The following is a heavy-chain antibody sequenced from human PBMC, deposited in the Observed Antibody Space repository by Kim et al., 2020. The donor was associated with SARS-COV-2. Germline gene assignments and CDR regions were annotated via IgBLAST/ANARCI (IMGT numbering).Heavy chain of an antibody. CDR1: GFTFSSYS. Sequence: GGSLRLSCAASGFTFSSYSMNWVRQAPGKGLEWVSSISSSSSYIYYADSVKGRFTISRDNAKNSLYLQMNSLRAEDTAVYYCAREEWFGELSYYFDYWGQGTLVTVSS. CDR3: AREEWFGELSYYFDY. CDR2: ISSSSSYI. J-gene: IGHJ4*02. D-gene: IGHD3-10*01. V-gene: IGHV3-21*01.